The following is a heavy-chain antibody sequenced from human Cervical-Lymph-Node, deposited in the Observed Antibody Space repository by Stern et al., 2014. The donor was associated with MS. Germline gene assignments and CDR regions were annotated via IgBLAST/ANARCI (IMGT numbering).Heavy chain of an antibody. CDR1: GYTFTTPNYG. J-gene: IGHJ4*02. Sequence: QVQLVQSGPEVRQPGASVRVSCKASGYTFTTPNYGIAWVREAPGRGLEWMGWISSYNGNTVYAQKLQDRVTMTTDTSTSTAYMELRSLRSDDTAFCYCARERLRDFNDYHFDSWGQGTLVTVSS. D-gene: IGHD4-11*01. V-gene: IGHV1-18*01. CDR3: ARERLRDFNDYHFDS. CDR2: ISSYNGNT.